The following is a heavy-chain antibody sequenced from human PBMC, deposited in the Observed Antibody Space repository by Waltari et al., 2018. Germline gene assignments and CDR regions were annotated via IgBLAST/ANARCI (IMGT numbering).Heavy chain of an antibody. D-gene: IGHD1-26*01. CDR3: AREGGGAADY. Sequence: QVQLQESGPGLVKPSETLSLTCTGSGGSISSYYWSWIRQPPGKGLEWIGYIYYSGSTNYNPSLKSRVTISVDTSKNQFSLKLSSVTAADTAVYYCAREGGGAADYWGQGTLVTVSS. J-gene: IGHJ4*02. CDR1: GGSISSYY. CDR2: IYYSGST. V-gene: IGHV4-59*01.